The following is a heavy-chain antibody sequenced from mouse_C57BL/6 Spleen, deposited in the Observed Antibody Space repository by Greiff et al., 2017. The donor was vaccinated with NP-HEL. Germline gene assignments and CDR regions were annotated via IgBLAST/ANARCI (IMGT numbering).Heavy chain of an antibody. CDR3: ARSGIYYDYDDY. J-gene: IGHJ2*01. CDR1: GYTFTDYY. Sequence: VQLQQSGAELVRPGASVKLSCKASGYTFTDYYINWVKQRPGQGLEWIARIYPGSGNTYYNEKFKGKATLTAEKSSSTAYMQLSSLTSEDSAVYFCARSGIYYDYDDYWGQGTTLTVSS. V-gene: IGHV1-76*01. CDR2: IYPGSGNT. D-gene: IGHD2-4*01.